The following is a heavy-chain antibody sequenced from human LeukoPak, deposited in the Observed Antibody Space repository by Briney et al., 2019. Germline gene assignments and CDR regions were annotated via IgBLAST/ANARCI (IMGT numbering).Heavy chain of an antibody. CDR1: GGSISSSSYY. CDR2: IYYSGST. Sequence: PSETLSLTCTVSGGSISSSSYYWGWIRQPPGKGLEWIGSIYYSGSTYYNPSLKSRVTISVDRSKNQFSLKLSSVTAADTAVYYCARGPSRSAFDIWGQGTMVTVSS. V-gene: IGHV4-39*07. J-gene: IGHJ3*02. CDR3: ARGPSRSAFDI.